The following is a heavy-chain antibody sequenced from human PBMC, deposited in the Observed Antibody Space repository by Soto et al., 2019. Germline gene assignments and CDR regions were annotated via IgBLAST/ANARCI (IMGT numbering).Heavy chain of an antibody. V-gene: IGHV1-69*04. J-gene: IGHJ5*02. D-gene: IGHD2-2*01. CDR2: IIPILGIA. Sequence: ASVKVSCKASGGTFSSYAISWVRQAPGQGLEWMGRIIPILGIANYAQKFQGRVTITADKSTSTAYMELSSLRSEDTAVYYCARAVLGDIVVVPAARGYWFDPWGQGTLVTVSS. CDR3: ARAVLGDIVVVPAARGYWFDP. CDR1: GGTFSSYA.